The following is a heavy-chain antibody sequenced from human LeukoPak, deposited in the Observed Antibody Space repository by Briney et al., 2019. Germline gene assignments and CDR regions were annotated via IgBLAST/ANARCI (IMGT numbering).Heavy chain of an antibody. Sequence: GGSLRLSCAASGFTFSNYCMSWVRQAPGKGLEWVANIKQDGSEKYYVYSVKGRFTISRDSAKNSLFLQMNSLRAEDTAVSYCERDAAQYHDFWSVYSTYWYFALWGRGTLVTVSS. V-gene: IGHV3-7*01. CDR3: ERDAAQYHDFWSVYSTYWYFAL. CDR2: IKQDGSEK. CDR1: GFTFSNYC. D-gene: IGHD3-3*01. J-gene: IGHJ2*01.